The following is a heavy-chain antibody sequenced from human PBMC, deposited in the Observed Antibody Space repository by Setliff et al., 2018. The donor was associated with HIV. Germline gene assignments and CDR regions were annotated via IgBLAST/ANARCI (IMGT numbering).Heavy chain of an antibody. CDR1: GGSIRGSNYY. CDR3: ATDTAFLQEGTEF. CDR2: SYYSGST. V-gene: IGHV4-39*01. J-gene: IGHJ1*01. D-gene: IGHD5-18*01. Sequence: PSETLSLTCTVSGGSIRGSNYYWAWIRQPPGKGLEWIGSSYYSGSTYYNPSLKSRVTISVDTSKNQFSLKLTYVTAADTAIYYCATDTAFLQEGTEFWGQGALVTVSS.